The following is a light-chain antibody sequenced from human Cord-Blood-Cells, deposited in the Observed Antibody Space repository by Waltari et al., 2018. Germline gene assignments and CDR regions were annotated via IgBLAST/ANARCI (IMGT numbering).Light chain of an antibody. CDR1: QSVSSNY. CDR3: QQYGSSPLT. CDR2: GAS. J-gene: IGKJ4*01. V-gene: IGKV3-20*01. Sequence: EIVLTQSPGTLSLSPGERPTLSCRARQSVSSNYLAWYQQKPGQAPRLLIYGASSRATGIPDRFSGSGSGTDFTLTISRLEPEDFAVYYCQQYGSSPLTFGGGTKVEIK.